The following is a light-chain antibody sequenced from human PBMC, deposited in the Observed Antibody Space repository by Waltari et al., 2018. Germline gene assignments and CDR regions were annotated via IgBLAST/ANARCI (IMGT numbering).Light chain of an antibody. CDR1: SGSLSTTSY. V-gene: IGLV8-61*01. CDR3: ALYMGSGIWV. CDR2: KAN. Sequence: QTVVTQEPSLSVSPGGTVTLTCALSSGSLSTTSYATWYQQTAGQAPRTLVYKANARSAGVPVRFAGSILGNTAALTVTGAQADDESDYYCALYMGSGIWVFGGGTRLTVL. J-gene: IGLJ3*02.